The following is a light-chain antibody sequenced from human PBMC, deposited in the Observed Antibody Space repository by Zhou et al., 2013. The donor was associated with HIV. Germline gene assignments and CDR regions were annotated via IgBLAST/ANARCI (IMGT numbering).Light chain of an antibody. J-gene: IGKJ2*01. V-gene: IGKV1D-12*01. Sequence: DIQMTQSPSSVSASVGDRITITCRASQGISKWLAWYQQKPGKAPKPLIYGASSLQSGVPSRFSGSGFGTDFTLTINRLHPEDFATYYCQQANRFPQTFGQGTKVEIK. CDR2: GAS. CDR3: QQANRFPQT. CDR1: QGISKW.